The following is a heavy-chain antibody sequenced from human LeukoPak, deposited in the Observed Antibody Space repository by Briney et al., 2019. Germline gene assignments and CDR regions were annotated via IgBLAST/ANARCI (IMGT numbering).Heavy chain of an antibody. V-gene: IGHV4-4*07. Sequence: SETLSLTCTVSGGSISSYYWSWIRQPAGKGLEWIGRIYTSGSTNYNPSLKSRVTMSVDTSKNQYSLRLSSVTAADTAVYYCARVSPDCSSTSCYGDYYYYYYMDVWGKGTTVTVSS. J-gene: IGHJ6*03. CDR1: GGSISSYY. D-gene: IGHD2-2*01. CDR3: ARVSPDCSSTSCYGDYYYYYYMDV. CDR2: IYTSGST.